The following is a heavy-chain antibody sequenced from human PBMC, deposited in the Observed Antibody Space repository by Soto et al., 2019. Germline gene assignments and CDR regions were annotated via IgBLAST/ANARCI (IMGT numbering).Heavy chain of an antibody. CDR2: IYHSGST. Sequence: SETLSLTCAVSGGSISSGGYSWSWIRQPPGKGLEWIGYIYHSGSTYYNPSLKSRVTISVDRSKNQFSLKLSSVTAADTAVYYCAGDLDPYDYIWGSYHSYWGQGTLVTVSS. CDR1: GGSISSGGYS. D-gene: IGHD3-16*02. CDR3: AGDLDPYDYIWGSYHSY. J-gene: IGHJ4*02. V-gene: IGHV4-30-2*01.